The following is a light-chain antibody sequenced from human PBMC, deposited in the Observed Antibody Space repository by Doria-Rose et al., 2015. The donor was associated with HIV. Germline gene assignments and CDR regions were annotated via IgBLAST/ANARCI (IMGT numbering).Light chain of an antibody. V-gene: IGKV3-15*01. CDR3: QQYSQWPPYT. J-gene: IGKJ2*01. Sequence: DIVLTKSPATLSVSPGERATLSCRASQGIGSDLAWFQQKPGEASRLLIYRGSIRATGIPPRFTRGGSGTEFTLTISSLQSEDFAVYFCQQYSQWPPYTFGQGTKLGVK. CDR1: QGIGSD. CDR2: RGS.